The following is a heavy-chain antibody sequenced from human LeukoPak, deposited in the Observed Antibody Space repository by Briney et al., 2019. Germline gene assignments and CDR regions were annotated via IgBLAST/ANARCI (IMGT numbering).Heavy chain of an antibody. J-gene: IGHJ6*03. CDR2: IRYDGSNK. CDR3: AKGGGYEAQYYYYYLDV. Sequence: PGGSLRLSCAASGFTFISYGMHWVRQAPGKGLEWVAFIRYDGSNKYYADSVKGRFTISRDNSKNTLYLQMKSLRAEGTAVYYCAKGGGYEAQYYYYYLDVWGKGTTVTISS. D-gene: IGHD5-12*01. CDR1: GFTFISYG. V-gene: IGHV3-30*02.